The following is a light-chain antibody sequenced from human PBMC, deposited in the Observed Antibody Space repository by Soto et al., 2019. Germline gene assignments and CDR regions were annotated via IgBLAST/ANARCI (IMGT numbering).Light chain of an antibody. CDR3: TYHSTNSPTVL. V-gene: IGLV2-14*03. CDR1: SSDVGVFNF. CDR2: DVR. J-gene: IGLJ2*01. Sequence: QSALTQPASVSGSPGHSITISCTWTSSDVGVFNFVSWYQQHPDKAPKLIIYDVRHRPSGVSDRFSGSKSGNTASLTIYGLQAEAVADYYCTYHSTNSPTVLFGGGTKLTV.